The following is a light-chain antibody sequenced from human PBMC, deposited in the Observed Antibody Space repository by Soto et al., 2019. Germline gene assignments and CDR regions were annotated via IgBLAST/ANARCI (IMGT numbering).Light chain of an antibody. CDR3: AAWDDSLRGLL. J-gene: IGLJ2*01. V-gene: IGLV1-47*01. Sequence: QSVLSQSPSASETPGQRVTISCSGSSSNIGNNYVYWYQQFPGMAPKLLIFRNTQRPSGVPDRFSGSKSGTSASLAISGLRSEDEADYYCAAWDDSLRGLLLGGGTKLTVL. CDR2: RNT. CDR1: SSNIGNNY.